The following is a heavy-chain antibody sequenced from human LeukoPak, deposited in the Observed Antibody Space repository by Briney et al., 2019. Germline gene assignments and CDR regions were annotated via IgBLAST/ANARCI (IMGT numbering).Heavy chain of an antibody. D-gene: IGHD3-10*01. Sequence: GGSLRLSCAASGFSFSSYEMNWVRQAPGKGLEWVSYISSSGSTKYYADSVKGRFTISRDNSKNTLYLQMNSLRAEDTAVYYCAREGYYGSGRAFWNWGQGTLVTVSS. CDR2: ISSSGSTK. CDR3: AREGYYGSGRAFWN. J-gene: IGHJ4*02. V-gene: IGHV3-48*03. CDR1: GFSFSSYE.